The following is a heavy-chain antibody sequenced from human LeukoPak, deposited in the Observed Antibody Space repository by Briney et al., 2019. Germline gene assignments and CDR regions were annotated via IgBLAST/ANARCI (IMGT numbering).Heavy chain of an antibody. CDR1: GYTFTSYG. D-gene: IGHD6-13*01. CDR2: ISAYNGNT. CDR3: AREREIQGYSSSWYYP. J-gene: IGHJ5*02. V-gene: IGHV1-18*01. Sequence: ASVKVSCKASGYTFTSYGISWVRQAPGQGLEWMGWISAYNGNTNYAQKLQGRVTMTTDTSTSTAYMELRSLRSDDTAVYYCAREREIQGYSSSWYYPWGQGTLVTVSS.